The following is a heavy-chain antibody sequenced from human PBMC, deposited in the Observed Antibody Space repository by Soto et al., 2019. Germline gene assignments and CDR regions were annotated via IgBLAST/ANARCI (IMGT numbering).Heavy chain of an antibody. CDR3: ARAGPHCSGGSCYSSDYYYYGMDV. CDR1: GFTFSSYG. CDR2: IWYDGSNK. V-gene: IGHV3-33*01. J-gene: IGHJ6*02. Sequence: GGSLRLSCAATGFTFSSYGMHWARQAPGKGLEWVAVIWYDGSNKYYADSVKGRFTISRDNSKNTLYLQMNSLRAEDTAVYYCARAGPHCSGGSCYSSDYYYYGMDVWGQGTTVTVSS. D-gene: IGHD2-15*01.